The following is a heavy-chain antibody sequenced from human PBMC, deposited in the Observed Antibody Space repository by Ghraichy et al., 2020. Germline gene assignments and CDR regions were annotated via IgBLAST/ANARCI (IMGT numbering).Heavy chain of an antibody. V-gene: IGHV4-39*01. J-gene: IGHJ3*02. CDR3: ARLLGRYYDILTGYPADAFDI. CDR2: IYYSGST. CDR1: GGSISSSSYY. D-gene: IGHD3-9*01. Sequence: SETLSLTCTVSGGSISSSSYYWGWIRQPPGKGLEWIGSIYYSGSTYYNPSLKSRVTISVDTSKNQFSLKLSSVTAADTAVYYCARLLGRYYDILTGYPADAFDIWGQGTMVTVSS.